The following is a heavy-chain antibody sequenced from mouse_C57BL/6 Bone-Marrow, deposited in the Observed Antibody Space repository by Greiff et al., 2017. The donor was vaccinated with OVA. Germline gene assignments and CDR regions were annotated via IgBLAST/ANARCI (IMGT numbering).Heavy chain of an antibody. D-gene: IGHD2-1*01. CDR3: ARNWDYYPFAY. J-gene: IGHJ3*01. CDR2: IYPGSGNT. Sequence: VQGVESGAELVRPGASVKLSCKASGYTFTDYYINWVKQRPGQGLEWIARIYPGSGNTYYNEKFKGKATLTAEKSSSTAYMQLSSLTSEDSAVYFCARNWDYYPFAYWGQGTLVTVSA. V-gene: IGHV1-76*01. CDR1: GYTFTDYY.